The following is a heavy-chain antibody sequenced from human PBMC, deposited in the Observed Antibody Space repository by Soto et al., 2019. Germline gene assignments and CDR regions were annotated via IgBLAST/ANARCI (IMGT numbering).Heavy chain of an antibody. J-gene: IGHJ4*02. V-gene: IGHV4-59*01. CDR1: GGSIKNYY. Sequence: QVQLQESGPGLVKPSETLSLTCTVSGGSIKNYYWSWIRQSPGKRLEWIAHIYSSGSAPFSPSLQRRVTISLAPSENQLSLSLASVTAADTAVYYCARNPPGPVDFDVWGPGTLVTVSS. CDR3: ARNPPGPVDFDV. CDR2: IYSSGSA.